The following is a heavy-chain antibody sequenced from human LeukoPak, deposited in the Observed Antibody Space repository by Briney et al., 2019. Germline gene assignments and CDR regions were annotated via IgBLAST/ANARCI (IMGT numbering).Heavy chain of an antibody. V-gene: IGHV4-30-2*01. CDR1: GGSISSGGYS. J-gene: IGHJ3*02. CDR2: IYQSGST. Sequence: SETLSLTCTVSGGSISSGGYSWSWIRQPPGKGLEWIGHIYQSGSTYYNASLKSRVTISIDRSKNQFSLKLSSVTAADTAVYYCARKSSSDVFDIWGQGTMVTVSS. D-gene: IGHD2-2*01. CDR3: ARKSSSDVFDI.